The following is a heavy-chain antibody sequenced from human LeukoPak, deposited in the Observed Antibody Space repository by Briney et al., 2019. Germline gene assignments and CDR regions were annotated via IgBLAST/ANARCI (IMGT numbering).Heavy chain of an antibody. CDR2: IIPIFGTA. CDR3: ARGGEGSGHYSFDY. Sequence: GASVKVSCKASGGTFSSYAISWVRQAPGQGLEWMGGIIPIFGTANYAQKFQGRATITTDESTSTAYMELSSLRSEDTAVYYCARGGEGSGHYSFDYWGQGTLVTVSS. V-gene: IGHV1-69*05. CDR1: GGTFSSYA. J-gene: IGHJ4*02. D-gene: IGHD3-10*01.